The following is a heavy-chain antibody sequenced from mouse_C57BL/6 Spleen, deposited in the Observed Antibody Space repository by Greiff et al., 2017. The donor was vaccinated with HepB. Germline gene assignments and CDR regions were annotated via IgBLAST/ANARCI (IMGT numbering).Heavy chain of an antibody. J-gene: IGHJ2*01. Sequence: VQLQQSGAELVMPGASVKLSCKASGYTFTSYWMHWVKQRPGQGLEWIGEIDPSDSYTNYNQKFKGKSTLTVDKSSSTAYMQLSSLTSEDSAVYYCARDWGYGSDYWGQGTTLTVSS. CDR2: IDPSDSYT. CDR1: GYTFTSYW. CDR3: ARDWGYGSDY. D-gene: IGHD1-1*01. V-gene: IGHV1-69*01.